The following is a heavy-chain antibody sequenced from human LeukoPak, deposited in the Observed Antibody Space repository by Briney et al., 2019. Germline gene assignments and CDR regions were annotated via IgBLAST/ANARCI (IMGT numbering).Heavy chain of an antibody. D-gene: IGHD6-19*01. CDR2: TYYSGIT. J-gene: IGHJ4*02. Sequence: SETLSLTCTVSGGSMSSYYWTWIRQPPGKGLEWIGHTYYSGITTYNPSLKSRITMSVDTSKNQFSLNLSPVTAADTAVYYCARTSGPANYWGQGTLVTVSS. CDR3: ARTSGPANY. V-gene: IGHV4-59*12. CDR1: GGSMSSYY.